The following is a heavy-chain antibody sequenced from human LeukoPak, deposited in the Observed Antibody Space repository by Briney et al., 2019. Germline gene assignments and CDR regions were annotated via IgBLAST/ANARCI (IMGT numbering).Heavy chain of an antibody. Sequence: ASVKVSCKASGDIFNRYGFSWVRQAPGQGLEWMGRVIPRLGTADYAQKFQDRVTITADTSATTAYMELRSLRSEDTALYFCARDGDDDILTGYFNYWGQGTLVTVSS. CDR1: GDIFNRYG. V-gene: IGHV1-69*04. CDR3: ARDGDDDILTGYFNY. J-gene: IGHJ4*02. CDR2: VIPRLGTA. D-gene: IGHD3-9*01.